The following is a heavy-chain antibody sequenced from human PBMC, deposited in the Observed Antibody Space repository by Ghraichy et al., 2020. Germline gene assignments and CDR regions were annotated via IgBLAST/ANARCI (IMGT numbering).Heavy chain of an antibody. V-gene: IGHV1-2*02. D-gene: IGHD5-24*01. CDR2: INPNSGGT. J-gene: IGHJ6*02. CDR1: GYTFTGYY. CDR3: ARGSLSWMATIVDYYGMDV. Sequence: ASVKVSCKASGYTFTGYYMHWVRQAPGQGLEWMGWINPNSGGTNYAQKFQGRVTMTRDTSISTAYMELSRLRSDDTAVYYCARGSLSWMATIVDYYGMDVWGQGTTVTVSS.